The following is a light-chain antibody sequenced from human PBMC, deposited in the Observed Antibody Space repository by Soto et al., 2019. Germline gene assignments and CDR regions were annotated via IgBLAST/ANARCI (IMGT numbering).Light chain of an antibody. CDR1: QSLVYSDGNTY. J-gene: IGKJ3*01. CDR2: KVS. Sequence: DVVMTQDPLSLPVTLGQPASISCRSSQSLVYSDGNTYLNWFQQRPGQSPRRLIYKVSNRDSGVPDRFSGRGSGTDFTLKISRVEAEDVGVYYCMQGTHWPLTFGPGTKVDIK. V-gene: IGKV2-30*01. CDR3: MQGTHWPLT.